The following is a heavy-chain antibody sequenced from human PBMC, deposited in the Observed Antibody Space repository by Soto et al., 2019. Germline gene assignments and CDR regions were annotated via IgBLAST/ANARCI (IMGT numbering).Heavy chain of an antibody. Sequence: EVVLLESGGGLVQPGGSLRLSCSASGFTCNTHWMTWVRQAPGKGLEWVASIKRDGQEGLYMDSVQGRFTSSRDDAKKSVYMKMNPLRADDTAVYYCVGSSGWMDDYWGPRTLVIVS. V-gene: IGHV3-7*03. CDR1: GFTCNTHW. J-gene: IGHJ4*02. CDR2: IKRDGQEG. CDR3: VGSSGWMDDY. D-gene: IGHD6-19*01.